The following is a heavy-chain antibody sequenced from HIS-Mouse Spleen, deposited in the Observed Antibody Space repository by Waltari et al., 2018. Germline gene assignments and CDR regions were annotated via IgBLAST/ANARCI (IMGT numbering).Heavy chain of an antibody. CDR1: GFTFSSSS. V-gene: IGHV3-48*01. Sequence: EVQLVESGGGLVQPGGSLRLSCAASGFTFSSSSMNWVRQAPGKGLVWVSYISSSSSTIYYADSVKGRFTSSRANAKNSLYLQMNSLRAEDTAVYYCARGASGSYYLVSVSDYWGQGTLVTVSS. CDR3: ARGASGSYYLVSVSDY. CDR2: ISSSSSTI. J-gene: IGHJ4*02. D-gene: IGHD1-26*01.